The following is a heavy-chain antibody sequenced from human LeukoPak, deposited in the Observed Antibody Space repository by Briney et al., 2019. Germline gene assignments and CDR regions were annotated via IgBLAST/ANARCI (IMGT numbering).Heavy chain of an antibody. CDR2: ISSSSSYI. J-gene: IGHJ4*02. D-gene: IGHD2-2*01. Sequence: GGSLRLSCAASGFTFSSYSMNWVRQAPGKGLEWVSSISSSSSYIYYADSVKGRVTISRDNAKNTLYLQMNRLRAEDTAVYDCASDIGYCSSTSCYGGYWGQGTLVTVSS. CDR3: ASDIGYCSSTSCYGGY. CDR1: GFTFSSYS. V-gene: IGHV3-21*01.